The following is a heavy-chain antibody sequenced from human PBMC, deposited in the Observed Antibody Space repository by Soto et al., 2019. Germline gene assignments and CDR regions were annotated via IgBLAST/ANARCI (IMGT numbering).Heavy chain of an antibody. D-gene: IGHD4-17*01. J-gene: IGHJ3*02. CDR3: ARDPYGDPAFDI. V-gene: IGHV4-59*01. Sequence: SETLSLTCTVSGGSISSYYWSWIRQPPGKGLEWIGYIYYSGSTNYNPSLKSRVTISVDTSKNQFSLKLSSVTAADTAVYYCARDPYGDPAFDIWGQGTMVTVSS. CDR1: GGSISSYY. CDR2: IYYSGST.